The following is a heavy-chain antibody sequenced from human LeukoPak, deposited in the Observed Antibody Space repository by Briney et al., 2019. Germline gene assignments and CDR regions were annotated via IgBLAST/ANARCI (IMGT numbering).Heavy chain of an antibody. V-gene: IGHV3-48*01. D-gene: IGHD6-13*01. CDR2: ISSSSSTI. CDR1: GFTFSSYS. J-gene: IGHJ4*02. CDR3: AKMGLTIAAAGTLPILAPRKGHSAFDY. Sequence: PGGSLRLSCAASGFTFSSYSMNWVRQAPGKGLEWVSYISSSSSTIYYADSVKGRFTISRDNAKNTLYLQMNSLRAEDTAVYYCAKMGLTIAAAGTLPILAPRKGHSAFDYWGQGTLVTVSS.